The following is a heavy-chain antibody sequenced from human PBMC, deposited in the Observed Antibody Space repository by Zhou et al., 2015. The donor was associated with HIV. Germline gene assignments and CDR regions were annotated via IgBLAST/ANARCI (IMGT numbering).Heavy chain of an antibody. Sequence: QLVQSGAEVKKPGSSVTVSCKAPRGTLGTYGIHWVRQAPGQGLEWMGGIIPIFGTANYAQKFQGRVTITADESTSTAYMELSSLRSEDTAVYYCAVIGQHDAFDIWGQGTMVTVSS. CDR3: AVIGQHDAFDI. J-gene: IGHJ3*02. CDR1: RGTLGTYG. CDR2: IIPIFGTA. D-gene: IGHD6-13*01. V-gene: IGHV1-69*01.